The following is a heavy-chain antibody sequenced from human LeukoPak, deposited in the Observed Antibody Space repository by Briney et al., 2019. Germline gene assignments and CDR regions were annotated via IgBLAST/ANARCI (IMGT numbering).Heavy chain of an antibody. Sequence: ASVKVSCKASGYTFNSYYMHWVRQAPGQGLEWVGLISPTGDSTNYAQTFRGRVTMTRDTSTNTVYMDLSSLRSEDTAVYYCAREARGGYFDYWGQGTLVIVSS. CDR2: ISPTGDST. CDR1: GYTFNSYY. V-gene: IGHV1-46*02. D-gene: IGHD2-15*01. CDR3: AREARGGYFDY. J-gene: IGHJ4*02.